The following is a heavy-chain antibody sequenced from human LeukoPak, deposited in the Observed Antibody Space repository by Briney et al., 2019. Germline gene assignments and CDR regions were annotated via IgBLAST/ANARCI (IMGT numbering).Heavy chain of an antibody. CDR2: MNPHSGNT. CDR3: VSRAY. D-gene: IGHD1-26*01. Sequence: ASVRVSCKASGYTFTSYDINWVRQATGQGLEWMGWMNPHSGNTGYAQKFQGRVTITRDTSINTAYMEVSGLRSEDTAVYYCVSRAYWGPGTLVTVSS. J-gene: IGHJ4*02. CDR1: GYTFTSYD. V-gene: IGHV1-8*03.